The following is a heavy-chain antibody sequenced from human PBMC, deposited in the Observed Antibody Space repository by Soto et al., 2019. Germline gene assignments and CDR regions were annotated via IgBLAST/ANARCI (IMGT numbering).Heavy chain of an antibody. Sequence: QVQLVQSGAEVKKPGSSVKVSCKVSGGTFSNYAIDWVRLAPGHGLEWMGGIVPIFGTTYYTQKFQGRATIIADDYTNTAYLEMSSLRSEDTAIYYCARVEAVAGLYNYHGLDVWGQGTAVTVSS. V-gene: IGHV1-69*12. J-gene: IGHJ6*02. CDR3: ARVEAVAGLYNYHGLDV. D-gene: IGHD6-19*01. CDR2: IVPIFGTT. CDR1: GGTFSNYA.